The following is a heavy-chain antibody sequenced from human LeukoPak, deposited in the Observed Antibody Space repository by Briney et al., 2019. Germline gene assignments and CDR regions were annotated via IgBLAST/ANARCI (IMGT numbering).Heavy chain of an antibody. CDR3: AELGITMIGGV. CDR2: ISGSGGST. D-gene: IGHD3-10*02. J-gene: IGHJ6*04. CDR1: GFTFSSYG. Sequence: GGSLRLSCAASGFTFSSYGMSWVRQAPGKGLEWVSAISGSGGSTYYADSVKGRFTISRDNSMNTLYLQMNSLRAEDTAVYYCAELGITMIGGVWGKGTTVTISS. V-gene: IGHV3-23*01.